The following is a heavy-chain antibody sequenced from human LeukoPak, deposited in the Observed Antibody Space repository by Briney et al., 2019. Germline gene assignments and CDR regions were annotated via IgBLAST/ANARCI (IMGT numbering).Heavy chain of an antibody. J-gene: IGHJ3*02. CDR2: ISSSSSTI. CDR1: GFTFSSYS. Sequence: PGGSLRLSCAASGFTFSSYSMNWVRQAPGKGLEWVSYISSSSSTIYYADSVKGRFTISRDNAKNSLYLQMNSLRAEDTAVYYCARGGPADAFDIWGQGTMVTVSS. D-gene: IGHD2-2*01. CDR3: ARGGPADAFDI. V-gene: IGHV3-48*04.